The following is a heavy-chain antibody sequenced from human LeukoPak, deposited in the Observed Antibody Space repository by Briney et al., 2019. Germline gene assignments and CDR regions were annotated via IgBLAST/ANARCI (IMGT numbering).Heavy chain of an antibody. D-gene: IGHD2-2*01. J-gene: IGHJ4*02. CDR1: GFTFSSYS. Sequence: GGSLRLSCAASGFTFSSYSMNWVRQAPGKGLEWVSYISSSSSTIYYADSVKGRFTISRDNAKNSLYLQMNSLRAEDTAVYYCARDTAADIVVVPAAMPSDYWGQGTLVTVSS. V-gene: IGHV3-48*01. CDR2: ISSSSSTI. CDR3: ARDTAADIVVVPAAMPSDY.